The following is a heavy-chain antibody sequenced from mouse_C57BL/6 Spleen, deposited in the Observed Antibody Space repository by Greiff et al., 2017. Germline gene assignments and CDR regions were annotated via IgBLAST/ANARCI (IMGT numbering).Heavy chain of an antibody. CDR3: ARSHYYGSSYDPLYWYFDV. J-gene: IGHJ1*03. CDR1: GYTFTTYP. D-gene: IGHD1-1*01. Sequence: QVQLQQSGAELVKPGASVKMSCKASGYTFTTYPIEWMKQNHGKSLEWIGNFHPYNDDTKYNEKFKGKATLTVEKSSSTVYLELSRLTSDDSAVYYCARSHYYGSSYDPLYWYFDVWGTGTTVTVSS. CDR2: FHPYNDDT. V-gene: IGHV1-47*01.